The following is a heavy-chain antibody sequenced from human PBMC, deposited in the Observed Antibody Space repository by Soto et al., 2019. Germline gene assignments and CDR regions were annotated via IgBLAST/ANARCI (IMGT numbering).Heavy chain of an antibody. V-gene: IGHV3-15*07. D-gene: IGHD3-16*01. J-gene: IGHJ4*02. CDR3: VTSRRGDLTN. CDR1: GVSFSNAW. CDR2: IKRKADGETT. Sequence: EVQLVESGGGLEKPGGSLRLSCVASGVSFSNAWMDWARQAPGKGLEWVGRIKRKADGETTDYAAPVKGRFTISRDDTKNTLYLQMNSLRADDTGLYYCVTSRRGDLTNWGQGTPVTVSS.